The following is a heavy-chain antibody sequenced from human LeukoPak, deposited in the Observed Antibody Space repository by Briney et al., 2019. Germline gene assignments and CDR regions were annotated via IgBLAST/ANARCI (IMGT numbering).Heavy chain of an antibody. D-gene: IGHD4-23*01. V-gene: IGHV3-30*18. J-gene: IGHJ4*02. CDR3: AKDMYPGGNSVPHY. CDR2: ISYDGSNK. CDR1: GFTFSSYG. Sequence: PGGSLRLSCAASGFTFSSYGMHWVRQAPGKGLEWVAVISYDGSNKYYADSVKGRFTISRDNSKNTLYLQVNSLRAEDTAVYYCAKDMYPGGNSVPHYWGQGTLVTVSS.